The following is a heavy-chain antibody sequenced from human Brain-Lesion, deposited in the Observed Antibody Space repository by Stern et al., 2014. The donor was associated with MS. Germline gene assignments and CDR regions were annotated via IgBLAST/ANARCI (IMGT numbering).Heavy chain of an antibody. CDR1: GNTFTNRY. V-gene: IGHV1-45*02. D-gene: IGHD4-17*01. CDR2: ITPFTGNT. Sequence: QVQLVQSGAEVKKTGSSVKVSCQASGNTFTNRYLHWVRQAPGQALEWMGWITPFTGNTNYAQNFQDRVTITMDRSMSTAYMDLSSLRSDDTAIYFCAEGGSYGFVYWGQGTRVTVSS. J-gene: IGHJ4*02. CDR3: AEGGSYGFVY.